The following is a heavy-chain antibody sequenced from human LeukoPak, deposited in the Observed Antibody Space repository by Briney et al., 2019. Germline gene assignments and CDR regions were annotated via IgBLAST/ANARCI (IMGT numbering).Heavy chain of an antibody. D-gene: IGHD5-18*01. V-gene: IGHV3-7*01. CDR1: GFTFSSYW. CDR3: AREGYISGYGVIDY. CDR2: IKRDGSER. Sequence: PGGSLRLSCAASGFTFSSYWMGWVRQTPGKGLEWVANIKRDGSERHYVDSVKGRFTISRDNAESSLYLQMNSLGADDTAVYYCAREGYISGYGVIDYWGQGTLVTVSS. J-gene: IGHJ4*02.